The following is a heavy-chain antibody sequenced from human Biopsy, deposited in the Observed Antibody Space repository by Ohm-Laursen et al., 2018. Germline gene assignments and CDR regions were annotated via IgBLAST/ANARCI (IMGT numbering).Heavy chain of an antibody. CDR3: ARLGSGDYFPTFFDF. D-gene: IGHD5-12*01. J-gene: IGHJ4*02. CDR1: GASVSSDY. Sequence: GTLSLTCSVSGASVSSDYWSWIRQPAGKGLEWIGRTYISGRTNYNPSLKSRVTFSVDTSKNQFSLKLSSVTAADTAVYYCARLGSGDYFPTFFDFWGQGALVTVSS. CDR2: TYISGRT. V-gene: IGHV4-4*07.